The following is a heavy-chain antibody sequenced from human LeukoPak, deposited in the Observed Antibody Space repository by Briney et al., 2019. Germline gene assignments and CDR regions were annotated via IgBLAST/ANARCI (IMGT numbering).Heavy chain of an antibody. Sequence: SVKVSCKASGGTFSSYAISWVRQAPGQGLEWMGGIIPIFGTANYAQKFQGRVTITADESTSTAYMELSSLRAEDTDVYYCARDPRGTVGATTGTIYYYYGMDVWGQGTTVTVSS. CDR2: IIPIFGTA. D-gene: IGHD1-26*01. CDR1: GGTFSSYA. V-gene: IGHV1-69*13. J-gene: IGHJ6*02. CDR3: ARDPRGTVGATTGTIYYYYGMDV.